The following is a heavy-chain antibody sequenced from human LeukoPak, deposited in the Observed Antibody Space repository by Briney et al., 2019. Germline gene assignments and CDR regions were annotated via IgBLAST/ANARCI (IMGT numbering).Heavy chain of an antibody. CDR3: ARGDWNYGRTDY. J-gene: IGHJ4*02. V-gene: IGHV1-18*01. CDR2: ITYNGNT. Sequence: GASVKVCCKASGYTFTSYGISWVRQAPGQGLEWMGWITYNGNTNYAQKLQGRVTMTTDTSTSTAYMDLRSLRSDDTAVYYCARGDWNYGRTDYWGQGTLVTVSS. D-gene: IGHD1-7*01. CDR1: GYTFTSYG.